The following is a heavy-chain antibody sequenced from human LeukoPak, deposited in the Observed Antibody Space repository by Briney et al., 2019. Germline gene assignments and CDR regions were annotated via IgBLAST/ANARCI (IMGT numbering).Heavy chain of an antibody. V-gene: IGHV1-2*02. CDR1: GHTFTGSY. Sequence: ASVKVSCKASGHTFTGSYMHWVRQAPGQGLEWMGWINPNSGGTNYAQMFQGRVTMTGDTSISTAYMELSRLKSDDTAVYYCAKYYYDSYEGYYFDYWGQGTLVTVSS. CDR2: INPNSGGT. D-gene: IGHD3-22*01. CDR3: AKYYYDSYEGYYFDY. J-gene: IGHJ4*02.